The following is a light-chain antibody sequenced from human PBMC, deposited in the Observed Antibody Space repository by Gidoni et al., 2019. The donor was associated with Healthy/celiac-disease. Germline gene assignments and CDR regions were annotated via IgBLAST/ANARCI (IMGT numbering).Light chain of an antibody. CDR1: QDISNY. CDR2: DAS. V-gene: IGKV1-33*01. CDR3: QQYDNLPRT. Sequence: DIQMTQSPSSLSASVGERVTITCQAIQDISNYLNWYQQKPGKAPKLLIYDASNLETGVPSRFSGSGSGTDFTFTISSLQPEDIATYYCQQYDNLPRTFGQGTKLEIK. J-gene: IGKJ2*01.